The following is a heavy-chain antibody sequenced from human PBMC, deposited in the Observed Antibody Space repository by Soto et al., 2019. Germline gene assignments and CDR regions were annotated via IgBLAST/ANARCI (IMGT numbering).Heavy chain of an antibody. CDR1: GGSFSGYY. J-gene: IGHJ4*02. V-gene: IGHV4-34*01. Sequence: SETLSLTCAVYGGSFSGYYWSWIRQPPGKGLEWIGEINHSGSTNYNPSLKSRVTISVDTSKNQFSLKLSSVTAADTAVYYCARVRINLVRGVHYFDYCGQGPLVTVSS. D-gene: IGHD3-10*01. CDR2: INHSGST. CDR3: ARVRINLVRGVHYFDY.